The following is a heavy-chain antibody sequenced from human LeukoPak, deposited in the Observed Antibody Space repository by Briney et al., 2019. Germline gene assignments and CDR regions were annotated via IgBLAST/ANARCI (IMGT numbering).Heavy chain of an antibody. J-gene: IGHJ6*03. V-gene: IGHV3-30*01. CDR3: ARENPAGDLPSYYMDV. CDR2: ISYDGSNK. Sequence: GGSLRLSCAASGFTSSSYAMHWVRQAPGKGLEWVAVISYDGSNKYYADSVKGRFTISRNNSKNTLYLQMNSLRAEDTAVYYCARENPAGDLPSYYMDVWGKGTTVTVSS. D-gene: IGHD7-27*01. CDR1: GFTSSSYA.